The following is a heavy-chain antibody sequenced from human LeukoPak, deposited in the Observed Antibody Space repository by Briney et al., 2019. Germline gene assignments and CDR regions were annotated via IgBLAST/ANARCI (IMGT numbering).Heavy chain of an antibody. D-gene: IGHD2-2*01. Sequence: ASVKVSCKASAGTLDSDEISWVGQAPRQRLEWMGGIIPIFGTANCAQKFQGRVTITADESTSTAYMELSSLRSEDTAVYYCARAWDFDIVVVPWFDPWGQGTLVTVSS. CDR2: IIPIFGTA. V-gene: IGHV1-69*13. CDR3: ARAWDFDIVVVPWFDP. CDR1: AGTLDSDE. J-gene: IGHJ5*02.